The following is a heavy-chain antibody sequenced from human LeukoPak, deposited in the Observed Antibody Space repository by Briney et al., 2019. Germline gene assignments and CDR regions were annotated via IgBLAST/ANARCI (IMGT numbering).Heavy chain of an antibody. J-gene: IGHJ4*02. CDR2: ISASGVTT. CDR1: GFTFSNYA. CDR3: AKGGLSRAGLDF. Sequence: GGSLRLSCATSGFTFSNYAMAWVRQAPGKGLEWVSIISASGVTTYYADSVKGRFTISRDSSKNTLYLQMSSLRAEDTAIYYCAKGGLSRAGLDFWGQGTLVTVSS. V-gene: IGHV3-23*01. D-gene: IGHD5/OR15-5a*01.